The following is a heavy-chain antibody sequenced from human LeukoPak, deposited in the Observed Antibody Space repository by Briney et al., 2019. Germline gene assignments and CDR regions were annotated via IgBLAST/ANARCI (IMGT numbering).Heavy chain of an antibody. V-gene: IGHV4-34*01. D-gene: IGHD2-21*02. CDR1: GGSFSGYY. J-gene: IGHJ3*02. CDR3: ARGRGHIVVVTAIRLGDAFDI. Sequence: SETLSLTCAVYGGSFSGYYWSWIRQPPGKGLEWTGEINHSGSTNYNPSLKSRVTISVDTSKNQFSLKLSSVTAADTAVYYCARGRGHIVVVTAIRLGDAFDIWGQGTMVTVSS. CDR2: INHSGST.